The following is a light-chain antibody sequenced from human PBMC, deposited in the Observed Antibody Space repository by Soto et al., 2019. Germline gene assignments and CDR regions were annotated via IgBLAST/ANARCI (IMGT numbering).Light chain of an antibody. V-gene: IGKV1-9*01. CDR1: QGISSY. CDR3: HQLNSYPLT. CDR2: AAS. Sequence: DIQLTQSPSFLSASVGDRVTITCRASQGISSYLAWYQQKPGKAPKLRIYAASTLQSGVPSRFSGSGSGTEFTLTISSLQPEDFATYYCHQLNSYPLTFGPGTKVDIK. J-gene: IGKJ3*01.